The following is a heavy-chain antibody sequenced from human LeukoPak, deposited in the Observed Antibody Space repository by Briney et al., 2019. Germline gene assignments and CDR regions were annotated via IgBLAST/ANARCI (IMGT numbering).Heavy chain of an antibody. J-gene: IGHJ4*02. CDR3: ARDRGSSGWYEFDY. V-gene: IGHV3-7*01. D-gene: IGHD6-19*01. CDR2: IKQDGSEK. CDR1: GFTSSNYW. Sequence: GVSLRLSCAASGFTSSNYWMSWVRQAPRKGLEWVANIKQDGSEKYYVDSVKGRFTISRDNANNSLYLQMNSLRAEDTAVYYCARDRGSSGWYEFDYWGQGTLVTVSS.